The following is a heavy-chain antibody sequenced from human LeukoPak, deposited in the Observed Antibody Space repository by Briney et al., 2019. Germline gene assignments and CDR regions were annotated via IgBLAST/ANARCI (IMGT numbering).Heavy chain of an antibody. CDR3: ASGGTAVVMALTYYFDT. D-gene: IGHD3-22*01. CDR2: IYHTGST. Sequence: PSETLSLTCAVSGYSISGGYYWGWIRQPPGKGLEWIGSIYHTGSTYYNPSLQSRVTISLDSPKNQFSLKLTSVTAADTAVYYCASGGTAVVMALTYYFDTWGQGTPVTVSS. V-gene: IGHV4-38-2*01. J-gene: IGHJ4*02. CDR1: GYSISGGYY.